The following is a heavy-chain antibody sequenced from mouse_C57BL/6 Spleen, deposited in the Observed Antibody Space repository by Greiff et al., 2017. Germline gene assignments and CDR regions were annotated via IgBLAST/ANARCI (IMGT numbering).Heavy chain of an antibody. J-gene: IGHJ4*01. Sequence: QVQLQQPGAELVKPGASVKMSCKASGYTFTSYWITWVKQRPGQGLEWIGDIYPGSGSTNYNEKFKSKATLTVVTSSSTAYMQLSSLTSEDSAVYYCAKDAMDYWGQGTSVTVSS. CDR1: GYTFTSYW. CDR2: IYPGSGST. V-gene: IGHV1-55*01. CDR3: AKDAMDY.